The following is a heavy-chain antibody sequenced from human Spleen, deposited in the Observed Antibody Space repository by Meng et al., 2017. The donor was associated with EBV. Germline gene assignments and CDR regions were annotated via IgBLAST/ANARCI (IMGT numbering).Heavy chain of an antibody. J-gene: IGHJ4*02. Sequence: GQLVPAGAGVKKPGASVKVSCKASGYSFTDYYLHWVRQAPGQGLEWMGRVNPNSGATNYAPRFQDRVTMTTDTSVSTAYMELDRLKSDDSAVYYCARDDRTGRGEPFIYWGQGALVTVSS. CDR2: VNPNSGAT. V-gene: IGHV1-2*06. CDR1: GYSFTDYY. CDR3: ARDDRTGRGEPFIY. D-gene: IGHD3/OR15-3a*01.